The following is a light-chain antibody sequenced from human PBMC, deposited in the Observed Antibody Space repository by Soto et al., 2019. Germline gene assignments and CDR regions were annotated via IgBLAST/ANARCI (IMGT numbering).Light chain of an antibody. CDR3: QQCRNWPLT. CDR1: QNVYNN. Sequence: EIVMTQSPATLSASPGEGATLSCKASQNVYNNLAWYQQRRGQPPRLLIYDASTRATGISARFSGSGYGTEFALSISGLQSEDFAVYFCQQCRNWPLTFGGGTKVEIK. CDR2: DAS. J-gene: IGKJ4*01. V-gene: IGKV3-15*01.